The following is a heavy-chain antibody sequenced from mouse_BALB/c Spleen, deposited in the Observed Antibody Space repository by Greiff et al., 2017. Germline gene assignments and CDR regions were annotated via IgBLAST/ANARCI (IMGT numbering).Heavy chain of an antibody. D-gene: IGHD1-1*01. CDR1: GYTFTDYV. CDR3: ARLTKDYGSSYYFDY. CDR2: IYPGSGST. V-gene: IGHV1-77*01. Sequence: QVQLKQSGPELVKPGASVKMSCKASGYTFTDYVISWVKQRTGQGLEWIGEIYPGSGSTYYNEKFKGKATLTADKSSNTAYMQLSSLTSEDSAVYFCARLTKDYGSSYYFDYWGQGTTLTVSS. J-gene: IGHJ2*01.